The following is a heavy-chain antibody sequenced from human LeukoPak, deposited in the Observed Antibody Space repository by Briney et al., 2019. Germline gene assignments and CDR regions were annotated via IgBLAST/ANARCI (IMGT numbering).Heavy chain of an antibody. D-gene: IGHD3-3*01. V-gene: IGHV3-23*01. CDR2: ISGSGGST. CDR1: GFTFSSYA. J-gene: IGHJ4*02. CDR3: AKEVDFWSGYLGYDY. Sequence: TGGSLRLSCAASGFTFSSYAMSWVRQAPGKGLEWVSAISGSGGSTYYADSVKGRFTISRDNSKNTLYLQMNSLRAEDTAVYYCAKEVDFWSGYLGYDYWGQGTLVTVSS.